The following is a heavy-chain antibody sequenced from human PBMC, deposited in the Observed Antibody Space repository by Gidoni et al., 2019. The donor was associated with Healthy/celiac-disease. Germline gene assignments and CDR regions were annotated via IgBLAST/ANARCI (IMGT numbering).Heavy chain of an antibody. D-gene: IGHD3-10*01. CDR3: ARVYGSGSYYFDY. CDR2: IIPIFGTA. V-gene: IGHV1-69*01. CDR1: GGTFSSYA. J-gene: IGHJ4*02. Sequence: QVQLVQSGDEVKKPGSSAQVSCKAYGGTFSSYAISWVRQAPGQGLEWMGGIIPIFGTANYAQKFQGRVTITADESTSTAYMELSSLRSEDTAVYYCARVYGSGSYYFDYWGQGTLVTVSS.